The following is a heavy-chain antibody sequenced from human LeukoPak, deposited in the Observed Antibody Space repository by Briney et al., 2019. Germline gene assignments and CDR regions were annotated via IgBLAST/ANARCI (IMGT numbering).Heavy chain of an antibody. V-gene: IGHV1-8*01. CDR3: ARGGRITIFGVVISYYYGMDV. CDR1: GYTFTIYD. J-gene: IGHJ6*02. Sequence: ASVNVSCKASGYTFTIYDINWVRQATGQGLEWMGWMNPNSGNTGYAQKFQGRVTMTRNTSISTAYMELSSLRSEDTAVYYCARGGRITIFGVVISYYYGMDVWGQGTTVTVSS. D-gene: IGHD3-3*01. CDR2: MNPNSGNT.